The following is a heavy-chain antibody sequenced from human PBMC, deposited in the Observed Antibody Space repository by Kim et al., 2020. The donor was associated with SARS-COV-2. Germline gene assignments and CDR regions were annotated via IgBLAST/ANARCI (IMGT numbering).Heavy chain of an antibody. CDR3: AREYSYGHRFDP. Sequence: YYADSVKGRFTISRDNAKNSLYLQMNSLRAEDTAVYYCAREYSYGHRFDPWGQGTLVTVSS. D-gene: IGHD5-18*01. J-gene: IGHJ5*02. V-gene: IGHV3-21*01.